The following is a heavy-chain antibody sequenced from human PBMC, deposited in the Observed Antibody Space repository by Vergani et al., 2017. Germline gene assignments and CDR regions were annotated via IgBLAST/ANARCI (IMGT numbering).Heavy chain of an antibody. CDR2: INHSGST. J-gene: IGHJ4*02. CDR3: ARAIGELSDY. V-gene: IGHV4-34*01. Sequence: QVQLQQWGAGLLKPSETLSLTCAVYGGSFSGYYWSWIRQPPGKGLEWIGEINHSGSTNYNPSLKSRVTISVDTSKNQFSLKLSSVTAADTAVYYCARAIGELSDYGGQGTLVTVSS. D-gene: IGHD3-10*01. CDR1: GGSFSGYY.